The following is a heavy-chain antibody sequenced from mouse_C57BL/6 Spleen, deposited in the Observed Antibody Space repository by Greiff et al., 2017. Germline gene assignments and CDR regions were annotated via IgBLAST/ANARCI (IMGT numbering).Heavy chain of an antibody. J-gene: IGHJ4*01. CDR3: ARDRGTTVVGGAMDY. V-gene: IGHV5-4*01. CDR1: GFTFSSYA. Sequence: EVKVVESGGGLVKPGGSLKLSCAASGFTFSSYAMSWVRQTPEKRLEWVATISDGGSYTYYPDNVKGRFTISRDNAKNNLYLQMSHLKSEDTAMYYCARDRGTTVVGGAMDYWGQGTSVTVSS. D-gene: IGHD1-1*01. CDR2: ISDGGSYT.